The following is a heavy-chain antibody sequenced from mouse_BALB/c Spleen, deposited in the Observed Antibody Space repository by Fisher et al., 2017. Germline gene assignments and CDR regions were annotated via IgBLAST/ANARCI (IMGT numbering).Heavy chain of an antibody. CDR3: ARLDRYYAMDY. Sequence: KFQGKATFTADTSSNTAYMQLSSLTSEDSAVYYCARLDRYYAMDYWGQGTSVTVSS. J-gene: IGHJ4*01. D-gene: IGHD2-14*01. V-gene: IGHV1-9*01.